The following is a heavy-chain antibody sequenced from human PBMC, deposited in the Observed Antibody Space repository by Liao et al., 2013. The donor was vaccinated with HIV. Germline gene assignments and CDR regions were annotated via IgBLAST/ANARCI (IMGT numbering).Heavy chain of an antibody. Sequence: QVQLQRWGAGLLKPSETLSLTCAVYGGSFSGYYWSWIRQPPGKGLEWIGQINHSGSTNYNPSLKSRVTISVDTSKNQFSLNLSSVTAADTAVYYCARGVSSSGLGGYYQMDVWGKGP. J-gene: IGHJ6*03. CDR3: ARGVSSSGLGGYYQMDV. V-gene: IGHV4-34*01. CDR1: GGSFSGYY. D-gene: IGHD6-19*01. CDR2: INHSGST.